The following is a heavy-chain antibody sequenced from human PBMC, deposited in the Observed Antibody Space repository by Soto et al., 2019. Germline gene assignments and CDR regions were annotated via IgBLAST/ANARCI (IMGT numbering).Heavy chain of an antibody. CDR1: GFTFSSYS. CDR2: ISSSSSYI. V-gene: IGHV3-21*01. D-gene: IGHD6-6*01. CDR3: ARRPLAARPDFYDY. J-gene: IGHJ4*02. Sequence: GGSLRLSCAASGFTFSSYSMNWVRQAPGKGLEWVSSISSSSSYIYYADSVEGRFTISRDNAKNSLYLQMNSLRAEDTAVYYCARRPLAARPDFYDYWGQGTLVTVSS.